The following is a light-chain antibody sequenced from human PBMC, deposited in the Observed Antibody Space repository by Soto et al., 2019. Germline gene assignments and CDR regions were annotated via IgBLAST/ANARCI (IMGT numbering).Light chain of an antibody. CDR3: QHGSDFPWA. V-gene: IGKV1-12*01. CDR2: GAS. J-gene: IGKJ1*01. CDR1: QGVGDW. Sequence: DIQMTQSPSSVAASVGDRVTITCRASQGVGDWLAWYQQKPGKAPKLLIFGASGLQSGVPSRFSGSGAGTDFTLTINSLNPEDVAAYYCQHGSDFPWAFGQGTKVEIK.